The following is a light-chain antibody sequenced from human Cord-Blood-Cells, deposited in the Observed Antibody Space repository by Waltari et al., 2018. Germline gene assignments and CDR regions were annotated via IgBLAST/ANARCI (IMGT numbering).Light chain of an antibody. CDR3: CSYAGSSTWV. CDR2: EGS. Sequence: QSALTQPASVSGSPGQSITISCTGTSCDVGSYNLVSWYQQHPGKAPKRRIYEGSKRPSGVSNRFSGSKSGNTASLTISGLQAEDEADYYCCSYAGSSTWVFGGGTKLTVL. CDR1: SCDVGSYNL. V-gene: IGLV2-23*01. J-gene: IGLJ3*02.